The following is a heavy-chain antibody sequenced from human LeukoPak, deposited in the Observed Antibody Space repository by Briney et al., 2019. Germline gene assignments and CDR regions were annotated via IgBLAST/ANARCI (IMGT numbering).Heavy chain of an antibody. D-gene: IGHD2-15*01. CDR3: ARDRAVVVAATDY. V-gene: IGHV1-18*01. J-gene: IGHJ4*02. CDR2: ISPYNGNT. CDR1: GYTFTTYG. Sequence: ASVKVSCRASGYTFTTYGISWVRQAPGQGLEWMGWISPYNGNTNYAQKLQGRVTMTTDTSTSTAYMELRSLRSDDTAVYYCARDRAVVVAATDYWGQGTLVTVSS.